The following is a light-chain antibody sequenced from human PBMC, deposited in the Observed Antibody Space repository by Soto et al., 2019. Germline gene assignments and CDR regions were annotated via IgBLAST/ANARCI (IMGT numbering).Light chain of an antibody. J-gene: IGKJ5*01. V-gene: IGKV3-20*01. CDR2: GAS. CDR1: QSITNNY. Sequence: ETVLTQSPGTLSLSPGERATLSCRASQSITNNYLAWYQQKPGQAPRLLIYGASSRVTGIPDRFSGSGSGTDFTLTISRLEPEDSAVYYCQQYRTSPLTFGQGTRLEIK. CDR3: QQYRTSPLT.